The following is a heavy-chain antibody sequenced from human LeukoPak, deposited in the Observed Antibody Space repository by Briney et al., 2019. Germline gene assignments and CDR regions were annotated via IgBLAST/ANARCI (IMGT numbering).Heavy chain of an antibody. D-gene: IGHD1-26*01. J-gene: IGHJ6*02. CDR3: AKDYLPGGSYYFPYYYYGMDV. CDR1: GFTFSSYG. Sequence: PGRSLRLSCAASGFTFSSYGMPWVRQAPGKGLEWVAVISYDGSNKYYADSVKGRFTISRDNSKNTLYLQMNSLRAEDTAVYYCAKDYLPGGSYYFPYYYYGMDVWGQGTTVTVSS. CDR2: ISYDGSNK. V-gene: IGHV3-30*18.